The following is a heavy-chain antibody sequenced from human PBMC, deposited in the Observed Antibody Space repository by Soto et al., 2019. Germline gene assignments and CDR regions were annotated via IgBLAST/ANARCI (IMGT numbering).Heavy chain of an antibody. CDR2: ISYDGSNK. D-gene: IGHD3-9*01. J-gene: IGHJ4*02. CDR3: ARRYDILTGYLPFDY. CDR1: GFTFSSYA. V-gene: IGHV3-30-3*01. Sequence: QVQLVESGGGVVQPGRSLRLSCAASGFTFSSYAMHWVRQAPGKGLEWVAVISYDGSNKYYADSVKGRFTISRDNSKKTLYLQMNSLRAEDTAVYYCARRYDILTGYLPFDYWGQGTLVTVSS.